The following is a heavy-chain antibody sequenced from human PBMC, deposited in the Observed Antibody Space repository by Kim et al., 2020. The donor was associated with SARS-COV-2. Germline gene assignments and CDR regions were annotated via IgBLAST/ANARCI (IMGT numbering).Heavy chain of an antibody. D-gene: IGHD3-3*01. CDR3: TRDGSPVLRFLEWLRYDTADTRYFDY. CDR1: GFTFGDYA. V-gene: IGHV3-49*03. J-gene: IGHJ4*02. CDR2: IRSKTFGGTT. Sequence: GGSLRLSCTASGFTFGDYAMSWFRQAPGKGLEWVGFIRSKTFGGTTEYAASVKGRFTISRDDSKSIAYLQMNSLKTEDTAVYYCTRDGSPVLRFLEWLRYDTADTRYFDYWGQGTLVTVSS.